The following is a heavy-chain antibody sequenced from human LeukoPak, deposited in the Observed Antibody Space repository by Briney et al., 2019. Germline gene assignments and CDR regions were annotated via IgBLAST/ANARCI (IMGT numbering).Heavy chain of an antibody. CDR1: GFTFSSYS. J-gene: IGHJ4*02. V-gene: IGHV3-21*01. CDR2: ISSSSSYI. D-gene: IGHD3-10*01. Sequence: GGSLRLSCVASGFTFSSYSMNWVRQAPGKGLEWVSSISSSSSYIYYADSVKGRFTISRDNAKNSLYLQMNSLRAEDTAVYYCARGGSDYGSGRFFDYWGQGTLVTVSS. CDR3: ARGGSDYGSGRFFDY.